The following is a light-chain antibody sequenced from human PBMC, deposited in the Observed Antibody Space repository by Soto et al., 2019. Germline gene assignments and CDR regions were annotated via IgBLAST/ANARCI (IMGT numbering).Light chain of an antibody. CDR1: QSVTSF. V-gene: IGKV3-11*01. Sequence: EIVLTQSPATLSLSPGERATLSCRVSQSVTSFLAWYQQKPGQAPRLLIYDVSNRATGIPARFSGSGSGTDFTLTISSLEPEDFAVYYCQQRSNWPLTFGGGTKVETK. CDR3: QQRSNWPLT. CDR2: DVS. J-gene: IGKJ4*01.